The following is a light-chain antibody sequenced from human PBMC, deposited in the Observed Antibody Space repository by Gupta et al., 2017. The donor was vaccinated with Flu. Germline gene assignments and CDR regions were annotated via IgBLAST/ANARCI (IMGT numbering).Light chain of an antibody. CDR1: SSDVGGYNY. CDR3: CSYAGSYTSDV. J-gene: IGLJ1*01. CDR2: DVS. V-gene: IGLV2-11*01. Sequence: QSALTQPRSVSGSPGQSVTISCTGTSSDVGGYNYVSWYQQHPGKAPKVMIYDVSKRPSGVPDRFSGSKSGNTASLTISGLQAEDEADYYCCSYAGSYTSDVFGTGTKVTVL.